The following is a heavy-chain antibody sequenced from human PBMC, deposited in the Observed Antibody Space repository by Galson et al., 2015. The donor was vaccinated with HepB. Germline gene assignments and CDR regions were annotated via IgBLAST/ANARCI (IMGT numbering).Heavy chain of an antibody. CDR3: ARVWGIDCSGGSCYYGMDV. CDR2: ISAYNGNT. J-gene: IGHJ6*02. CDR1: GYTFTSYG. Sequence: SVKVSCKASGYTFTSYGISWVRQAPGQGLEWMGWISAYNGNTNYAQKLQGRVTMTTDTSTSTAYMELRSLRSDDTAVYYCARVWGIDCSGGSCYYGMDVWGQGTTVTVSS. V-gene: IGHV1-18*04. D-gene: IGHD2-15*01.